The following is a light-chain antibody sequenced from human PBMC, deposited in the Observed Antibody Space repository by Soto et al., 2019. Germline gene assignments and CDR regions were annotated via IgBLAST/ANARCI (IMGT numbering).Light chain of an antibody. Sequence: QSALTQPASVSGSPGQSITISCTGTSSDVGGYNYVSWYQQHPGKAPKIMIYDVSNRPSGVSNRFSGSKSGNTASLTISGLQAEDEADYYCSSYTNSSPYVVFGGGTQLTVL. CDR2: DVS. CDR3: SSYTNSSPYVV. J-gene: IGLJ2*01. CDR1: SSDVGGYNY. V-gene: IGLV2-14*01.